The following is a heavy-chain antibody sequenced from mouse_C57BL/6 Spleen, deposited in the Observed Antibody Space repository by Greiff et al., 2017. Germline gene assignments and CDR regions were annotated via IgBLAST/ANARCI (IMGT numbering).Heavy chain of an antibody. CDR2: IHPNSGST. CDR3: ARDGGNYGWYFDV. CDR1: GYAFTNYL. Sequence: QVQLQQSGAELVRPGTSVKVSCKASGYAFTNYLIEWVKQRPGQGLEWIGMIHPNSGSTNYNEKFKSKATLTVDKSSSTAYMQLSSLTSEDSAVYYCARDGGNYGWYFDVWGTGTTVTVSS. D-gene: IGHD2-1*01. J-gene: IGHJ1*03. V-gene: IGHV1-54*01.